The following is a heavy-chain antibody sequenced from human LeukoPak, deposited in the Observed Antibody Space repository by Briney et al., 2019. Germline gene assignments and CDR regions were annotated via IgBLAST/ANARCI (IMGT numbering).Heavy chain of an antibody. V-gene: IGHV4-39*07. Sequence: SETLSPTCTVSGGSISSYYWGWIRQPPGKGLEWIGSIYYSGSTYYNPSLKSRVTISVDTSKNQFSLKLSSVTAADTAVYYCARGAAANDAFDIWGQGTMVTVSS. CDR2: IYYSGST. D-gene: IGHD2-2*01. J-gene: IGHJ3*02. CDR1: GGSISSYY. CDR3: ARGAAANDAFDI.